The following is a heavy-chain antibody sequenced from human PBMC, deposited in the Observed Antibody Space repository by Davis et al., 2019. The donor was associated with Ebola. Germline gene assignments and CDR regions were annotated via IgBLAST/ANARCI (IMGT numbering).Heavy chain of an antibody. V-gene: IGHV3-11*04. CDR1: GGSISSSSYY. CDR3: ARDWDSSSSGGDY. J-gene: IGHJ4*02. CDR2: ISCSGSTI. D-gene: IGHD6-6*01. Sequence: GGSLRLSCTVSGGSISSSSYYWGWIRQPPGKGLEWVSYISCSGSTIYYADSVKGRFTISRDNAKNSLYLQMNSLRAEDTAVYYCARDWDSSSSGGDYWGQGTLVTVSS.